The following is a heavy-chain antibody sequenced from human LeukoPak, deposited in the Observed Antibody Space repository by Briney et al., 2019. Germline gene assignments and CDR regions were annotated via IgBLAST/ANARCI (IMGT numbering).Heavy chain of an antibody. V-gene: IGHV4-38-2*02. CDR1: GGSISSYY. CDR3: AREPRWAGDLGGFDS. Sequence: SETLSLTCTVSGGSISSYYWSWIRQPPGKGLEWIGSIYHSGNTYYNPSLKTRVTISVDTSKNQFSLQLSSVTAADTAVYYCAREPRWAGDLGGFDSWGQGPLVTVSS. J-gene: IGHJ4*02. D-gene: IGHD3-16*01. CDR2: IYHSGNT.